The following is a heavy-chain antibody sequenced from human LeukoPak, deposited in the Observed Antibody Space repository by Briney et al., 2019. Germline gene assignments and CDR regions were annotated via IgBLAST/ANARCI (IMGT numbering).Heavy chain of an antibody. V-gene: IGHV3-30-3*01. J-gene: IGHJ4*02. CDR2: ISYDGSKT. CDR1: GFTFNIYA. Sequence: QPGRSLRLSCAASGFTFNIYAMHWVRQAPGKGLEWVAVISYDGSKTYYADSVKGRFTISRDNARNSLYLQMNSLRAEDTAVYYCARLDYYGSGSYFDYWGQGTLVTVSS. D-gene: IGHD3-10*01. CDR3: ARLDYYGSGSYFDY.